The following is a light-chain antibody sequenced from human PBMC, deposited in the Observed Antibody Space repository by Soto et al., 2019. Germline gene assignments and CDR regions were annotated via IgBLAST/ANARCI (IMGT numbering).Light chain of an antibody. CDR1: NIGSKS. J-gene: IGLJ1*01. V-gene: IGLV3-21*04. CDR3: QVCDDSGDHSV. Sequence: SYELTQPPSVSVAPGETASIACGGDNIGSKSVHWYQQKPGQAPILVIYYNSDRPSGIPERFSGSNSGNTATLTISRVEAGDEADYYCQVCDDSGDHSVFGTGTKLTVL. CDR2: YNS.